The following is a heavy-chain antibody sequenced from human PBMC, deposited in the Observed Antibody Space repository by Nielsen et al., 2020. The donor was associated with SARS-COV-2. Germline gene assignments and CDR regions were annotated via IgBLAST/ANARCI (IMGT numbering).Heavy chain of an antibody. CDR3: ARAPKDPVVVVAPDAFDM. CDR2: IYDSGNT. D-gene: IGHD2-15*01. J-gene: IGHJ3*02. Sequence: SETLSLTCTVSGGAISSYYWTWIRQPPEKGLEWIAYIYDSGNTNYNPSLKSRVTISVDTSRNQFSLKLTSVTAADTAVYYCARAPKDPVVVVAPDAFDMWGQGTKVTVSS. V-gene: IGHV4-59*13. CDR1: GGAISSYY.